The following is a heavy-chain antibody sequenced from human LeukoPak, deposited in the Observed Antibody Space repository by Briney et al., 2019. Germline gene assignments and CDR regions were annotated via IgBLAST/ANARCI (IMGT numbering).Heavy chain of an antibody. CDR2: INHSGST. CDR3: ARVMFYDSSGYYYGMLIDY. D-gene: IGHD3-22*01. CDR1: GGSFSGYY. V-gene: IGHV4-34*01. Sequence: SETLSLTCAVYGGSFSGYYWSWIRQPPGKGLEWIGEINHSGSTDYNPSLKSRVTISVDTSKNQFSLKLSSVTAADTAVYYCARVMFYDSSGYYYGMLIDYWGQGTLVTVSS. J-gene: IGHJ4*02.